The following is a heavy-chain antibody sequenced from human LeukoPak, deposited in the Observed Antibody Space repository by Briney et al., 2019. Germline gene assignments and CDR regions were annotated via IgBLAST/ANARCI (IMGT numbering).Heavy chain of an antibody. CDR2: IWYDGSNK. J-gene: IGHJ3*02. D-gene: IGHD5-24*01. V-gene: IGHV3-33*01. Sequence: QPGGSPRLSCAASGFTFSSYGMHWVRQAPGKGLEWVAVIWYDGSNKYYADSVKGRFTISRDNSKNTLYLQMNSLRAEDTAVYYCAREGPAFYVEYRHDAFDIWGQGTMVTVSS. CDR3: AREGPAFYVEYRHDAFDI. CDR1: GFTFSSYG.